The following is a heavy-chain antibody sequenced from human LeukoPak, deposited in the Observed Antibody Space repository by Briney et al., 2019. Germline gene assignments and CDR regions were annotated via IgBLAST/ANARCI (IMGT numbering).Heavy chain of an antibody. CDR1: GGSISSYY. V-gene: IGHV4-59*01. CDR3: ARGYGSGSHYFDY. CDR2: IYYSGST. J-gene: IGHJ4*02. D-gene: IGHD3-10*01. Sequence: SETLSLTCTVSGGSISSYYWSWIRQPPGKGLEWIGYIYYSGSTNYNPSLKSRVTISVDTSKNQLSLKLSSVTAADTALYYCARGYGSGSHYFDYWGQGSLVTVSS.